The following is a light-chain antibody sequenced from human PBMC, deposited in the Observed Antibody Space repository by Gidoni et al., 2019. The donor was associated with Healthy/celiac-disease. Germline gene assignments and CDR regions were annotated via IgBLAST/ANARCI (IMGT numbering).Light chain of an antibody. V-gene: IGKV1-39*01. CDR1: QSISSY. CDR2: AAS. CDR3: QQSYSIPQFT. Sequence: DIQMTQSPSSLSASVGDRVTITCRASQSISSYLNWYQQKPGKAPKLLIYAASSLQSGVPSRFSGSGSGTDFTLTISSLQPEDFATYYCQQSYSIPQFTFXPXTKVDIK. J-gene: IGKJ3*01.